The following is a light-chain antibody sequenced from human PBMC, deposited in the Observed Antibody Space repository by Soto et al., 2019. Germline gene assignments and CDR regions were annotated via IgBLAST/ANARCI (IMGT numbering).Light chain of an antibody. Sequence: QSVLTQPPSVSGAPGQRVTFSCTGSSSNFGAGYEVHWYKQLPGAAPTLVIFNNLNRPSGVPERFSGSKSGTSASLVISGLQAEDEADYYCQSFDSSLRVYVFGSGTKLTVL. CDR2: NNL. V-gene: IGLV1-40*01. J-gene: IGLJ1*01. CDR1: SSNFGAGYE. CDR3: QSFDSSLRVYV.